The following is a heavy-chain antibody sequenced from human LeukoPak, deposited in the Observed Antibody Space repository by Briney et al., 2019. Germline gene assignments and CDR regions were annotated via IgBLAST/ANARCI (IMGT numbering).Heavy chain of an antibody. CDR3: AKDKYYYGSGSDFDY. CDR2: ISYDGSDK. D-gene: IGHD3-10*01. Sequence: PGRSLRLSCAASGFTFSTYGMHWVRQAPGKGLAWVALISYDGSDKYYADSVKGRFTISRDNSKNTLYLQMNSLRAEDTAVYYCAKDKYYYGSGSDFDYWGQGTLVTVFS. J-gene: IGHJ4*02. CDR1: GFTFSTYG. V-gene: IGHV3-30*18.